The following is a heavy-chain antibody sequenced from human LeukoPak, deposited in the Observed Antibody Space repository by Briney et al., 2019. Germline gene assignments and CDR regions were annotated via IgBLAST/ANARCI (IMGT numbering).Heavy chain of an antibody. V-gene: IGHV3-23*01. CDR2: ISGSGGST. J-gene: IGHJ4*02. Sequence: GGSLRLTCAASGFTFSSYGMSWVRQAPGKGLEWVSAISGSGGSTYYADSVKGRFTISRDNSKNTLYLQMNSLRAEDTAVYYCAIFRVYGLGSPTRDYWGQGTLVTVSS. CDR1: GFTFSSYG. CDR3: AIFRVYGLGSPTRDY. D-gene: IGHD3-10*01.